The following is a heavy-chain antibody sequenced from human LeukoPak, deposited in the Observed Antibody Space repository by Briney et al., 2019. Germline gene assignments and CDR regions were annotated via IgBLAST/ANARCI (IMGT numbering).Heavy chain of an antibody. CDR3: ARASHGPYGSGSGGGRLDY. Sequence: PSETLSLTCTVSGGSISSSGYYWGWIRQPPGKGLEWIGSIYYSGSTYYNPSLKSRVTISVDTSKNQFSLKLSSVTAADTAVYYCARASHGPYGSGSGGGRLDYWGQGTLVTVSS. D-gene: IGHD3-10*01. J-gene: IGHJ4*02. V-gene: IGHV4-39*07. CDR1: GGSISSSGYY. CDR2: IYYSGST.